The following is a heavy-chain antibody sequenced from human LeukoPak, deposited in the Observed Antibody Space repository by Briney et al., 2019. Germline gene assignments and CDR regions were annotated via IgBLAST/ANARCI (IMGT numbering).Heavy chain of an antibody. Sequence: ASVKVSCKASGYTFTSYYMHWVRQAPGQGLEWMGIINPSGGSTSYAQKFQGRVTMTRDTSTSTAYMELRSLRSDDTAVYYCARDYYDNQVDYWGQGTLVTVSS. V-gene: IGHV1-46*01. D-gene: IGHD3-22*01. J-gene: IGHJ4*02. CDR3: ARDYYDNQVDY. CDR1: GYTFTSYY. CDR2: INPSGGST.